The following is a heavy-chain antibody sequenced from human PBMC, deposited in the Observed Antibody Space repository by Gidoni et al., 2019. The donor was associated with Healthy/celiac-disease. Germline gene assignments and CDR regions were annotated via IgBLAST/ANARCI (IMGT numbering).Heavy chain of an antibody. Sequence: EVQLVESGGGLVKPGGSLRLSCAASGFTFGNAWLSWVRQAPGKGLEWVGRIKSKTDGGTTDYAAPVKGRFTISRDDSKNTLYLQMNSLKTEDTAVYYCTTSHYYDSSGYYLPYFQHWGQGTLVTVSS. V-gene: IGHV3-15*01. CDR2: IKSKTDGGTT. J-gene: IGHJ1*01. CDR1: GFTFGNAW. D-gene: IGHD3-22*01. CDR3: TTSHYYDSSGYYLPYFQH.